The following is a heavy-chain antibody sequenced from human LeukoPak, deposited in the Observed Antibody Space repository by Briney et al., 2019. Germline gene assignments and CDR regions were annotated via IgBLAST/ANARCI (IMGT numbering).Heavy chain of an antibody. CDR1: GASISGSGYY. CDR3: ARGYDFWSGYYKGGTHYYYMDV. CDR2: IYHTGST. Sequence: PSETLSLTCAVSGASISGSGYYWGWIRQPPGMELQWIGNIYHTGSTYYNASLQSRVTISVDTSKNQFSLKLSSVTAADTAVYYCARGYDFWSGYYKGGTHYYYMDVWGKGTTVTVSS. D-gene: IGHD3-3*01. J-gene: IGHJ6*03. V-gene: IGHV4-39*07.